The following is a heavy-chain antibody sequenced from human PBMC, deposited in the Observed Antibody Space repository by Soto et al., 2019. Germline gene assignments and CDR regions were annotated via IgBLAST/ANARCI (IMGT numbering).Heavy chain of an antibody. CDR2: ITYDGSNK. J-gene: IGHJ3*02. V-gene: IGHV3-30*18. CDR3: AKDWRESLPGDAFDI. CDR1: GFTFSTYG. D-gene: IGHD3-10*01. Sequence: GGSLRLSCAASGFTFSTYGMHWVRQAPGKGLEWVGVITYDGSNKFYADSVKGRFTISRENSKSTLYLQMNSLRVEDAAVYYCAKDWRESLPGDAFDIWGQGTMVTVSS.